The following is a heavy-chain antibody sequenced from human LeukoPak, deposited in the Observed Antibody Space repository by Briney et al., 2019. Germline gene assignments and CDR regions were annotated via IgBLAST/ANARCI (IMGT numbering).Heavy chain of an antibody. CDR3: ARARYDILTGYFDY. Sequence: GESLRLSCAASGFTFSDHYMAWIRQAPGKGLEWVSYITSSSGYTNYADSVKGRFTISRDNAKNSLYLQMNSLRAEDTAVYYCARARYDILTGYFDYWGQGTLVTVSS. CDR2: ITSSSGYT. D-gene: IGHD3-9*01. CDR1: GFTFSDHY. J-gene: IGHJ4*02. V-gene: IGHV3-11*05.